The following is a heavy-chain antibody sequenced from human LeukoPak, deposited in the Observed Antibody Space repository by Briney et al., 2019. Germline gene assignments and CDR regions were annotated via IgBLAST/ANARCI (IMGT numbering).Heavy chain of an antibody. J-gene: IGHJ2*01. Sequence: ASVKVSCKASGYTFTSYGISWVRQAPGQGLEWMGWISAYNGNTNYAQKLQGRDTMTTDTSTSTAYMELRSLRSDDTAMYYCARCYSSSTKPCWYFDLWGRGTLVTVSS. CDR3: ARCYSSSTKPCWYFDL. D-gene: IGHD6-13*01. CDR1: GYTFTSYG. V-gene: IGHV1-18*01. CDR2: ISAYNGNT.